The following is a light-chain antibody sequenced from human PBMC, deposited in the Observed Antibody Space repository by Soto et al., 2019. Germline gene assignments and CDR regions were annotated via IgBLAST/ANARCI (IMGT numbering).Light chain of an antibody. CDR3: QQYGSSPLT. CDR1: QSVSSSY. V-gene: IGKV3-20*01. Sequence: EIVFTQSPGTLSLSPGERATLSCRASQSVSSSYLAWYQQKPGQAPRLLIYGASSRATGIPDRFSSSGSGTDFTLTISRLEPEDFAVYYCQQYGSSPLTFGGGTKVDI. CDR2: GAS. J-gene: IGKJ4*01.